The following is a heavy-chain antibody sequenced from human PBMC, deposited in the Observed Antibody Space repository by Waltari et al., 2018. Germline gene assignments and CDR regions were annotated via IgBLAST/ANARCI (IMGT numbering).Heavy chain of an antibody. J-gene: IGHJ4*02. CDR2: LHHSGTT. Sequence: QVQLQESGPGLVKPSETLSLTCDVSGYSINSGYYWGWIRRPPGKGLEWVATLHHSGTTFYNPALNSRVTTSMDTAKNQFSLKLKSVTAADTAVYYCTRQVLGYCTSAACRRLESWGQGKLVTVSS. CDR1: GYSINSGYY. D-gene: IGHD2-8*02. V-gene: IGHV4-38-2*01. CDR3: TRQVLGYCTSAACRRLES.